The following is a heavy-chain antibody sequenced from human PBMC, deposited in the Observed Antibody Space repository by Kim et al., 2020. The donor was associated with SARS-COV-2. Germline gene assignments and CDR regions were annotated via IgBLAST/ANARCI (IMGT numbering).Heavy chain of an antibody. V-gene: IGHV3-48*02. D-gene: IGHD5-12*01. CDR1: GFTFSSYS. J-gene: IGHJ4*02. CDR3: ARDLALVWGGYNLGAFYFDY. CDR2: ISSSSSTI. Sequence: GGSLRLSCAASGFTFSSYSMNWVRQAPGKGLEWVSYISSSSSTIYYADSVKGRFTISRDNAKNSLYLQMNSLRDEDTAVYYCARDLALVWGGYNLGAFYFDYWGQGTLVTVSS.